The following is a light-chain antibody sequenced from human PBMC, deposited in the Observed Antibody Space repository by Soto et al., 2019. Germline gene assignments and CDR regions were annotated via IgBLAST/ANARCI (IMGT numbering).Light chain of an antibody. V-gene: IGKV1-8*01. CDR1: QGISSY. Sequence: AIRMTQSPSSFSASTGDRVTITCRASQGISSYLAWYQQKPGKAPKLLIYAASTLQSGVPSRFSGSGSGTDFTLTITNLQPEDFATYYCLQDYNYPWTFGQGTKVDIK. CDR2: AAS. CDR3: LQDYNYPWT. J-gene: IGKJ1*01.